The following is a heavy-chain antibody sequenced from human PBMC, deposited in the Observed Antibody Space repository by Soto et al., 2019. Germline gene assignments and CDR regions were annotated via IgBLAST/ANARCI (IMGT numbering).Heavy chain of an antibody. D-gene: IGHD1-26*01. CDR1: GFTFSSYA. Sequence: GGSLRLSCAASGFTFSSYAMHWVRQAPGKGLEWVAVISYDGSNKYYADSVKGRFTISRDNSKNKLYLQMNSLRAEDTAVYYCARDRGDYWGQGTLVTVSS. CDR3: ARDRGDY. CDR2: ISYDGSNK. V-gene: IGHV3-30*04. J-gene: IGHJ4*02.